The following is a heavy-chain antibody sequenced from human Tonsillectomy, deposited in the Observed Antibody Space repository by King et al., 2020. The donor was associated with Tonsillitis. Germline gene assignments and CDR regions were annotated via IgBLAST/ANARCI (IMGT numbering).Heavy chain of an antibody. CDR2: IYPGDSDI. Sequence: QLVQSGPEVKKPGESLKISCQGSAHRFTDHWIAWVRQMPGRGLECMGLIYPGDSDIRYSPSFQGQVNISADKSINTAYLNWSSLKASDTAVYYCSTLARFLPHGDFDFWGQGKMVTVSS. D-gene: IGHD2-21*01. V-gene: IGHV5-51*01. CDR3: STLARFLPHGDFDF. J-gene: IGHJ3*01. CDR1: AHRFTDHW.